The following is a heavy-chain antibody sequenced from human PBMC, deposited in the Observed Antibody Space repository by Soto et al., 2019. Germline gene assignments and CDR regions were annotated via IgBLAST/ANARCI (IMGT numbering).Heavy chain of an antibody. CDR1: GFTFSSYW. CDR3: ARGLRIAAAYPRYYYYYMDV. V-gene: IGHV3-7*01. CDR2: IKQDGSEK. D-gene: IGHD6-13*01. Sequence: EVQLVESGGGLVQPGGSLRLSCAASGFTFSSYWMSWVRQAPGKGLEWVANIKQDGSEKYYVDSVKGRFTISRDNAKNSLYLQMNSLRAEDTAVYYCARGLRIAAAYPRYYYYYMDVWGKGTTVTVSS. J-gene: IGHJ6*03.